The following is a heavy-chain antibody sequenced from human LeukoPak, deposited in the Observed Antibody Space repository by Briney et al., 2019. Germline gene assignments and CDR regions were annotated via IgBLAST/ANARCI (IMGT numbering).Heavy chain of an antibody. CDR2: INTDGSST. Sequence: PGGSLRLSCAASGFTFSNHYMHWVRQAPGKGLGCVSRINTDGSSTYYADSVKGRFTISRDNAKNTLYMQMNSLRVEDTAVYYCTRGVSGTYNAFDIWGQGTMVTVPS. CDR1: GFTFSNHY. V-gene: IGHV3-74*01. CDR3: TRGVSGTYNAFDI. D-gene: IGHD1-26*01. J-gene: IGHJ3*02.